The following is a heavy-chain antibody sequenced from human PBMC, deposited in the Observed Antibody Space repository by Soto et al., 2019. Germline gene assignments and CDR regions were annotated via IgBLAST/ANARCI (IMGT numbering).Heavy chain of an antibody. J-gene: IGHJ6*03. V-gene: IGHV4-39*01. CDR1: GGSISSSDYS. CDR3: ARTYYDFWSGYSHYMDV. CDR2: FYYSGST. Sequence: PSETLSLTCTVSGGSISSSDYSWGWIRQPPGKGLEWIGTFYYSGSTNYNPSLKSRVFISVDTSQNQFSLKLSSVAAADTAVYYCARTYYDFWSGYSHYMDVWGKGTTVTVSS. D-gene: IGHD3-3*01.